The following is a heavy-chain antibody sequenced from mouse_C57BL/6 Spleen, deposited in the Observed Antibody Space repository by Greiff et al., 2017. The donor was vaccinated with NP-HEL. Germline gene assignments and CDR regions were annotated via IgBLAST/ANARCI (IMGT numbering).Heavy chain of an antibody. CDR2: IYPGDGDT. J-gene: IGHJ4*01. CDR3: ARTPITTVVARAMDY. D-gene: IGHD1-1*01. Sequence: QVQLQQSGPELVKPGASVKISCKASGYAFSSSWMNWVKQRPGKGLEWIGRIYPGDGDTNYNGKFKGKATLTADKSSSTAYMQLSSLTSEDSAVYFCARTPITTVVARAMDYWGQVTSVTVSS. V-gene: IGHV1-82*01. CDR1: GYAFSSSW.